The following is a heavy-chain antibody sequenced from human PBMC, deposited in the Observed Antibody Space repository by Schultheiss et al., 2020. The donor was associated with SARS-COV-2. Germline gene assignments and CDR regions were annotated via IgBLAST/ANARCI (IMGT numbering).Heavy chain of an antibody. CDR3: ARLRLTLRYLLHSTYYYRLDV. CDR2: SNAGNGNT. J-gene: IGHJ6*02. V-gene: IGHV1-3*02. D-gene: IGHD3-9*01. Sequence: ASVKVSCKASGYTFTSYAMHWVRQAPGQRLEWMGWSNAGNGNTKYSQEFQGRVTITRDTSASTAYMELSSLRSEDMAVYYCARLRLTLRYLLHSTYYYRLDVWGQGTTVTVSS. CDR1: GYTFTSYA.